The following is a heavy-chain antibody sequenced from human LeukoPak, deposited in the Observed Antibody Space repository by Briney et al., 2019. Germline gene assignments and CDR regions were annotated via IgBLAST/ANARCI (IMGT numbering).Heavy chain of an antibody. V-gene: IGHV3-23*01. Sequence: GGSLRLSCAASGFTFSNSAMSWVRQAPGEGLEWVSALTGSGGGTYYADSVKGRFTISRDNSKNTMYLQMNSLRAEDTAVYYCAKEAVEYFDYWGQGNLVTVSS. J-gene: IGHJ4*02. CDR3: AKEAVEYFDY. CDR1: GFTFSNSA. CDR2: LTGSGGGT.